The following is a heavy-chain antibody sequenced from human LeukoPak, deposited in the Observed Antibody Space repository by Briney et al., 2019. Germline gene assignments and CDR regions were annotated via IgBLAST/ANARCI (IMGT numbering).Heavy chain of an antibody. CDR1: GYTFTGYY. CDR2: ISAYNGNT. D-gene: IGHD3-10*01. Sequence: ASVKVSCKASGYTFTGYYMHWVRQAPGQGLEWMGWISAYNGNTNYAQKLQGRVTMTTDTSTSTAYMELRSLRSDDTAVYYCARDSMVRGVIISNTIDYWGQGTLVTVSS. V-gene: IGHV1-18*04. CDR3: ARDSMVRGVIISNTIDY. J-gene: IGHJ4*02.